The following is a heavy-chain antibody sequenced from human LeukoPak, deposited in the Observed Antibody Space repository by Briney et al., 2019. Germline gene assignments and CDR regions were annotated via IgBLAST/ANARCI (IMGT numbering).Heavy chain of an antibody. CDR3: ARDTAVDDILTGYDYLDH. CDR1: GYTFTSYY. CDR2: INPSGGST. D-gene: IGHD3-9*01. Sequence: GASVTVSCKASGYTFTSYYMHWVRQAPGQGLEWMGIINPSGGSTSYAQKFQGRVTMTRDMSISTAYMELNSLRSDDTAVYYGARDTAVDDILTGYDYLDHWGQGALVSVSS. J-gene: IGHJ4*02. V-gene: IGHV1-46*01.